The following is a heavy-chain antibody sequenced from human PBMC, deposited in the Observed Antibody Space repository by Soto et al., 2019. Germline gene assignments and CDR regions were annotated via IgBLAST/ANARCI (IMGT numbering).Heavy chain of an antibody. CDR3: ARTDSDFYGLDV. CDR1: GFTFRNYD. V-gene: IGHV3-13*05. Sequence: EVQLVESGGGLVQPGGSLRLSCEASGFTFRNYDMHCVRQGTGKGLEWVSGITAAGDPDYADSVEGRFTISRENAQNSFFLQMNSLRVGATAVYYCARTDSDFYGLDVWGQGTTVIVSS. D-gene: IGHD5-18*01. CDR2: ITAAGDP. J-gene: IGHJ6*02.